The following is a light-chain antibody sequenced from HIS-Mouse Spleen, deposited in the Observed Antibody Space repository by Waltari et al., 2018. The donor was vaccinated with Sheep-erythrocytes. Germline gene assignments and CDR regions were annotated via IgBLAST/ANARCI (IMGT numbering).Light chain of an antibody. Sequence: SYVLTQPPSVSVAPGQTARITCGGNNIGRKMVHWYQQKPGQAPVLVVYDDSDRPSGIPERFSGSNSGNTATLTISRVEAGDEADYYCQVWDSSSDHVVFGGGTKLTVL. CDR1: NIGRKM. CDR2: DDS. V-gene: IGLV3-21*02. CDR3: QVWDSSSDHVV. J-gene: IGLJ2*01.